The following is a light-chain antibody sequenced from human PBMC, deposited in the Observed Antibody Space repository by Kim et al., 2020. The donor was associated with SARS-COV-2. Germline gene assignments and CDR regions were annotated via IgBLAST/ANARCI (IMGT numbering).Light chain of an antibody. CDR1: QSVLYSSNNKNY. CDR3: QQYYSTPRT. CDR2: WAS. Sequence: TTNCKSSQSVLYSSNNKNYLAWYQQKPGQPPKLLIYWASTRESGVPDRFSGSGSGTDFTLTISSLQAEDVAVYYCQQYYSTPRTFGQGTKVDIK. J-gene: IGKJ1*01. V-gene: IGKV4-1*01.